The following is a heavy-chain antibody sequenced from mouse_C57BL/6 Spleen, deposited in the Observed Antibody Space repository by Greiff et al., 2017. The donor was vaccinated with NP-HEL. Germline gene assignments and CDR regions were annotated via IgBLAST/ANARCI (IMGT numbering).Heavy chain of an antibody. CDR3: AREGIYYGSRTWFAY. CDR2: IDPSDSYT. J-gene: IGHJ3*01. Sequence: VQLQQPGAELVMPGASVKLSCKASGYTFTSYWMHWVKQRPGQGLEWIGEIDPSDSYTNYNQKFKGKSTLTVDKSSSTAYMQLSSLTSEDSAVYYCAREGIYYGSRTWFAYWGQGTLVTVSA. CDR1: GYTFTSYW. D-gene: IGHD1-1*01. V-gene: IGHV1-69*01.